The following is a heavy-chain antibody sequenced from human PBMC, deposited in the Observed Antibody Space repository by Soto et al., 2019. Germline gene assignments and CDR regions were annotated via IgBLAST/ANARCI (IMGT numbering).Heavy chain of an antibody. J-gene: IGHJ5*02. CDR3: AKDPLLRGSTWEFDP. CDR2: ISDSGGST. D-gene: IGHD3-10*01. Sequence: GGSLRLSCEASGFTFSRYAMSWVRQAPGKGLEWVSAISDSGGSTWYADSVKGRFAISRDNSKYTLYLHMNSLRAEDTAVYFCAKDPLLRGSTWEFDPWGQGT. CDR1: GFTFSRYA. V-gene: IGHV3-23*01.